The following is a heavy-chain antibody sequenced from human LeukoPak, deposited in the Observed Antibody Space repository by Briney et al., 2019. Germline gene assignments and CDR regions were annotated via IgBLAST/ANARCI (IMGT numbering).Heavy chain of an antibody. V-gene: IGHV3-64D*06. J-gene: IGHJ4*02. D-gene: IGHD3-22*01. Sequence: GGSLRLSCSASGFTFSSYAMHWVRQAPGKGLEYVPAISSNGGSTYYADSVKGRFTIPRDNSKNTLYLQMSSLRAEDTAVYYCVKDRVITMIVGDLRDWGQGTLVTVSS. CDR3: VKDRVITMIVGDLRD. CDR1: GFTFSSYA. CDR2: ISSNGGST.